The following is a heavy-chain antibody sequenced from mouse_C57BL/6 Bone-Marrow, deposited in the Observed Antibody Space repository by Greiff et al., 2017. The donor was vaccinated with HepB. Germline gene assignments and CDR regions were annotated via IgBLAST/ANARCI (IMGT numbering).Heavy chain of an antibody. CDR3: ARSGGSSPFDY. J-gene: IGHJ2*01. V-gene: IGHV1-76*01. D-gene: IGHD1-1*01. Sequence: QVQLQQSGAELVRPGASVKLSCKASGYTFTDYYINWVKQRPGQGLEWIARVYPGSGNTYYNEKFKGKATLTAEKSSSTAYMQLSSLTSEDSAVYFCARSGGSSPFDYWGQGTTLTVSS. CDR2: VYPGSGNT. CDR1: GYTFTDYY.